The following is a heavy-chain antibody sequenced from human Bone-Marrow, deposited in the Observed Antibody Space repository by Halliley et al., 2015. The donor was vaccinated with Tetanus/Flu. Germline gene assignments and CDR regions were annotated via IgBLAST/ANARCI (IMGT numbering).Heavy chain of an antibody. J-gene: IGHJ5*02. V-gene: IGHV4-30-2*01. Sequence: IGYTYQSWNTYYTPSLKRRVPISVHRSKTQFSLNLSSRTAADTAMYYCARRYARSSEWLDPWGQGILVSVSS. CDR3: ARRYARSSEWLDP. D-gene: IGHD6-6*01. CDR2: TYQSWNT.